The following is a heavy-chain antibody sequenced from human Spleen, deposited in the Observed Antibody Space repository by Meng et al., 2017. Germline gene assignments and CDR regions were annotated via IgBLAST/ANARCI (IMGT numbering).Heavy chain of an antibody. V-gene: IGHV4-39*07. CDR1: DGSISTSGYY. CDR3: LRGSGGSV. J-gene: IGHJ1*01. D-gene: IGHD3-10*01. Sequence: QPQLQESGPGLVKPSEALSLTCSVSDGSISTSGYYWGWIRQPPGKGLEWIGEIPHRGSSAYNPSLKSRVSMSIDKSKNQFSLKLTSVTAADTAVYHCLRGSGGSVWGQGTLVTVSS. CDR2: IPHRGSS.